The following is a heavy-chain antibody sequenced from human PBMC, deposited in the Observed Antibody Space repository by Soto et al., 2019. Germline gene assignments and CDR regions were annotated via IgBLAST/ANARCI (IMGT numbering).Heavy chain of an antibody. CDR3: ARVPSPFDYYYAMDV. V-gene: IGHV4-30-4*01. J-gene: IGHJ6*02. Sequence: SETLSLTCTVSGDSISSGNKYWSWIRQAPGKGLEWIGYIFSSGTTYYNPSLKSRLTMSLDTSQNQFSLRLASVTGADSAVYYCARVPSPFDYYYAMDVWGQGTTVTV. D-gene: IGHD3-16*01. CDR1: GDSISSGNKY. CDR2: IFSSGTT.